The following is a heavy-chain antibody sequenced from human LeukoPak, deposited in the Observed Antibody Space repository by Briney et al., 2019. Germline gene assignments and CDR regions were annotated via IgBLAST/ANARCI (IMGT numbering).Heavy chain of an antibody. CDR2: IRSKAYGGTT. CDR1: GFTFGDYA. CDR3: AELGITMIGGV. D-gene: IGHD3-10*02. Sequence: GGSLRLSCTASGFTFGDYAMSWFRQAPGKGLECVGFIRSKAYGGTTEYAASVKGRFTISRDNAKNSLYLQMNSLRAEDTAVYYCAELGITMIGGVWGKGTTVTISS. V-gene: IGHV3-49*03. J-gene: IGHJ6*04.